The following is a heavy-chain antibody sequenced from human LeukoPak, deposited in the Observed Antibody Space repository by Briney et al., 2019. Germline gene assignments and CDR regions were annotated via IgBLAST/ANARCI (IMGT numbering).Heavy chain of an antibody. V-gene: IGHV6-1*01. Sequence: SQTLSLTCAICGDSVSSNTSAWYWIRKSPSRGLEWLGRTYYRSKWYNDYAVSVKSRITINPDSSKNQFPLQLSSVAPADTAVYYCARDPGGHDYWGQGTVVTVSS. CDR1: GDSVSSNTSA. J-gene: IGHJ4*02. D-gene: IGHD1-14*01. CDR2: TYYRSKWYN. CDR3: ARDPGGHDY.